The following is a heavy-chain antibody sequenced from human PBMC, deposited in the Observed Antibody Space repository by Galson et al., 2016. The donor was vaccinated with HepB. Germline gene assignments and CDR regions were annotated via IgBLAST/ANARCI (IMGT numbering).Heavy chain of an antibody. J-gene: IGHJ3*02. CDR3: ARGRGSNWRDAFDI. D-gene: IGHD6-13*01. CDR1: GFTFDDYA. V-gene: IGHV3-9*01. Sequence: SLRLSCAASGFTFDDYAMHWVRQAPGKGLEWVSGTSWNSGSIGYADSVKGRFTISRDNDKNSLHLHMNILRAEDTALYYCARGRGSNWRDAFDIWGQGTMVTVSS. CDR2: TSWNSGSI.